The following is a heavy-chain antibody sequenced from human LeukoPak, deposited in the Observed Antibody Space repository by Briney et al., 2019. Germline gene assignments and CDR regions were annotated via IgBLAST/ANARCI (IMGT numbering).Heavy chain of an antibody. CDR3: ARGGGDAFDI. J-gene: IGHJ3*02. Sequence: PGGSLRLSCAASGFTVSRNYMSWVRQAPGKGLEWVSVIYSVSDTYYADSVKGRFTISRDNSKNTLFLQMNSLRAEDTAVYFCARGGGDAFDIWGQGTMVTVSS. CDR2: IYSVSDT. V-gene: IGHV3-53*01. CDR1: GFTVSRNY.